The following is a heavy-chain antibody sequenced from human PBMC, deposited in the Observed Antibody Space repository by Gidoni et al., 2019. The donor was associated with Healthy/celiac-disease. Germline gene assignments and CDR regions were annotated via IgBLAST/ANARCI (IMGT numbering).Heavy chain of an antibody. D-gene: IGHD3-16*01. CDR1: GFSLSNARMG. CDR3: ARGLRSYFDY. J-gene: IGHJ4*02. CDR2: IFSNDEK. Sequence: QVTLKESGPVLVKPTETPTLTCTVSGFSLSNARMGVSWIRQPPGKALEWLAHIFSNDEKSYSTSLKSRLTIFKDTSKSQVVLTMTNMDPVDTATYYCARGLRSYFDYWGQGTLVTVSS. V-gene: IGHV2-26*01.